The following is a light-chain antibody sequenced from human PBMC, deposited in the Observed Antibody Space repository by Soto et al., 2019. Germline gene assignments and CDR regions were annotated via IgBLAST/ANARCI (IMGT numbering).Light chain of an antibody. CDR3: SSFTTYNTRV. CDR1: NSDVGAYNF. J-gene: IGLJ1*01. V-gene: IGLV2-14*01. Sequence: QSALTQPASMSGSPGQSIAISCTGTNSDVGAYNFVSWYQQYPGKAPKLIIHEVNNRPSGVSDRFSGSKSGNTASLTISGLQADDEADYYCSSFTTYNTRVFGTGTKLTVL. CDR2: EVN.